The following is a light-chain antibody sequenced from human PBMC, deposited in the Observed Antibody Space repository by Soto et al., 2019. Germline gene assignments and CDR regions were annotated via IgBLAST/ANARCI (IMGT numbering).Light chain of an antibody. Sequence: ETVMTQSPVTPSVSPGDTDTLSYRDSQRVSSHLAWYQQKPGQAPRLLIYAASTRATGIPVRFSGSGSETEFTLTIRSLQSEDSALYYCHQYNNWPWTFGQGTKVDIK. CDR2: AAS. V-gene: IGKV3-15*01. CDR1: QRVSSH. CDR3: HQYNNWPWT. J-gene: IGKJ1*01.